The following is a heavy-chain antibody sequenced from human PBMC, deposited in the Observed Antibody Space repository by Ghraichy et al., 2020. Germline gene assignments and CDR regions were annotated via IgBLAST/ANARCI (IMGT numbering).Heavy chain of an antibody. Sequence: GSLRLSCAASGFTFSSYSMNWVRQAPGKGLEWVSYISSSSSTIYYADSVKGRFTISRDNAKNSLYLQMNSLRDEDTAVYYCARYDFWSGYDWFDPWGQGTLVTVSS. CDR2: ISSSSSTI. D-gene: IGHD3-3*01. V-gene: IGHV3-48*02. CDR3: ARYDFWSGYDWFDP. J-gene: IGHJ5*02. CDR1: GFTFSSYS.